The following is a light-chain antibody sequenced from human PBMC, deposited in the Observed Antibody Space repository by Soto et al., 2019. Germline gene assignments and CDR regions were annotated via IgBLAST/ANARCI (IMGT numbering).Light chain of an antibody. V-gene: IGKV1-5*01. CDR1: QSISSW. CDR2: DAS. Sequence: DIPMTQSPSTLSASVGDRVTITCRASQSISSWLAWYQQKPGNAPKLLIYDASSLESGVPSRFSGSGSGTEFTLTISSLQPDDFATYYCQQYNSYSSTFGQGTKVEIK. CDR3: QQYNSYSST. J-gene: IGKJ1*01.